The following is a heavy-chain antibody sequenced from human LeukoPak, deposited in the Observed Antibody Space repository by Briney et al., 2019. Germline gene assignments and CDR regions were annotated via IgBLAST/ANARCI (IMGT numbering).Heavy chain of an antibody. CDR1: GGTFSSYA. CDR2: IIPILGIA. J-gene: IGHJ4*02. CDR3: ARGPKTRYTFDY. Sequence: SVKVSCKASGGTFSSYAISWVRQAPGQGLEWMGRIIPILGIANYAQKFQGRVTITADKSTSTAYMELSSLRSEDTAVYHCARGPKTRYTFDYWGQGTLVTVSS. V-gene: IGHV1-69*04. D-gene: IGHD5-18*01.